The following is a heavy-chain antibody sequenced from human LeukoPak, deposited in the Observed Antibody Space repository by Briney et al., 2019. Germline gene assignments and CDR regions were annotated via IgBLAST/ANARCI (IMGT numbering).Heavy chain of an antibody. CDR2: ISGSGGST. Sequence: GGSLRLSCAASGFTFSSYAMSWVRQAPGKGLEGVSAISGSGGSTYYADSVKGRFTISRDNSKNTLYLQMNSLRAEDTAVYYCAKDVAEWGYYDSSGFDYWGQGTLVTVSS. V-gene: IGHV3-23*01. CDR1: GFTFSSYA. CDR3: AKDVAEWGYYDSSGFDY. J-gene: IGHJ4*02. D-gene: IGHD3-22*01.